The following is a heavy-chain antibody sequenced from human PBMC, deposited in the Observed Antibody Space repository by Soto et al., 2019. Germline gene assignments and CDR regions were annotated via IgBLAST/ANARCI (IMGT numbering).Heavy chain of an antibody. CDR2: IKQDGSEK. J-gene: IGHJ4*02. CDR3: AKNNLYCSSTNCFVFDY. D-gene: IGHD2-2*01. CDR1: GFIFSNYW. Sequence: EVQVVESGGGLVQPGGSLRLSCAASGFIFSNYWMSWVRQAPGKGLEWVDNIKQDGSEKHYVDSVKGRFTISRDNADNSLYLQMNSLRAEDTAVYYCAKNNLYCSSTNCFVFDYWGQGTLVTVSS. V-gene: IGHV3-7*01.